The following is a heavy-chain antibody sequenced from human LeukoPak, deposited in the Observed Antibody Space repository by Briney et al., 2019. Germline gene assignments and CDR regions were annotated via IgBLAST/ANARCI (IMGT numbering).Heavy chain of an antibody. CDR3: ATINYDFWSRNMEV. CDR1: GDTIRGYG. D-gene: IGHD3-3*01. Sequence: GASVKVSCKASGDTIRGYGFSWVRQAPGQGLELMGWISVYNGNTDYVQKFQGRVSMTTDTSTSTAYMELRNLRSDDTALYYCATINYDFWSRNMEVWGQGTTVIVSS. V-gene: IGHV1-18*01. CDR2: ISVYNGNT. J-gene: IGHJ6*02.